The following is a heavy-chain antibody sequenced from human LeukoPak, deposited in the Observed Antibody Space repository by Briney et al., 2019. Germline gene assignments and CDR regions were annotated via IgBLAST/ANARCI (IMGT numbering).Heavy chain of an antibody. CDR1: GFTFSNYY. J-gene: IGHJ4*02. Sequence: PGGSLRLSCAASGFTFSNYYMSWIRQAPGKGLEWVSYISDSSRKKYYADSVKGRFTISRDNAKNSLYLQMNSLRAEDTAVYYCARGPYGDYIDAFDYWGQGTLVTVSS. CDR3: ARGPYGDYIDAFDY. D-gene: IGHD4-17*01. CDR2: ISDSSRKK. V-gene: IGHV3-11*06.